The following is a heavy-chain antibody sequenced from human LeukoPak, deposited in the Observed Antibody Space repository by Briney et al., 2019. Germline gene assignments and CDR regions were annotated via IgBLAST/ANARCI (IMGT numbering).Heavy chain of an antibody. Sequence: TETLSLTCTVSGGSLSSNYWSWIRQPPGKGLEWIGYMYYSGGTNYNPSLESRVTISGDTSKNQFSLKLTSVTAADTAVYFCAREAHFYDNGYDYWGQGTLVTVSS. D-gene: IGHD3-22*01. CDR3: AREAHFYDNGYDY. CDR2: MYYSGGT. CDR1: GGSLSSNY. J-gene: IGHJ4*02. V-gene: IGHV4-59*01.